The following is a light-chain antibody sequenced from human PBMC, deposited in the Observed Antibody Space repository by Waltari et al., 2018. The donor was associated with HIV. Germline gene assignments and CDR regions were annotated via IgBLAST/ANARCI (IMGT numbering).Light chain of an antibody. Sequence: EIVLTQSPGTLSLSPGERATLSCRASQSVSSSYLAWYQQKPGQAHGLLIYGASSRATVIPDRFRGSRSGTDFTLTISRLDPEEFAVYYCQQYGSSPHTFGQGTKLEIK. V-gene: IGKV3-20*01. CDR1: QSVSSSY. J-gene: IGKJ2*01. CDR3: QQYGSSPHT. CDR2: GAS.